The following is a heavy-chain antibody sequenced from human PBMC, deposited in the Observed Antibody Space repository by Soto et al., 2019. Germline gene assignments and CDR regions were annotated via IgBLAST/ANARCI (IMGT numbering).Heavy chain of an antibody. J-gene: IGHJ4*02. V-gene: IGHV2-5*02. CDR2: IYSDDDK. CDR1: GFSLSSTRMA. CDR3: AHIVVAGLGYYFDY. Sequence: QITLKESGPTLVKPTQTLTLTCTFSGFSLSSTRMAVGWIRQPPGKALEWLALIYSDDDKRYSPFLKSRLTIPKHTXXNQVVLTMSNMDPVDTARYYCAHIVVAGLGYYFDYWGQGTLVTVSS. D-gene: IGHD6-19*01.